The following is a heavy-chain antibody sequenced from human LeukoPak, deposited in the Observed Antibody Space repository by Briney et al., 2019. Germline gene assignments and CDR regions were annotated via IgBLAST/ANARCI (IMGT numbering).Heavy chain of an antibody. V-gene: IGHV3-30*04. CDR1: VFTFSSYS. CDR2: ISYDGSNK. Sequence: GGSLRLSCAASVFTFSSYSMHWVRQAPGKGLEWVAVISYDGSNKYYADSVKGRFTISRDNSKNTLYLQMNSLRAEDTAVYYCARDLRDGSFDYWGQGTLVTVSS. CDR3: ARDLRDGSFDY. J-gene: IGHJ4*02. D-gene: IGHD2-15*01.